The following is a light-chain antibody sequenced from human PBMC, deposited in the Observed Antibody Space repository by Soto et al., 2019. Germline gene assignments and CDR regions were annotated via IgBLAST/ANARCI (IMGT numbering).Light chain of an antibody. CDR3: QQRSSWPRA. Sequence: ESVLTPVPATPFFSLREKTPPSRRASQNINTYLVWYQQKPGQAPRLLIYDASKRATGIPDRFSGSGSGTDFTLTISSLAPEDFALYYCQQRSSWPRAFGGGTKVDIK. V-gene: IGKV3-11*01. CDR1: QNINTY. CDR2: DAS. J-gene: IGKJ4*01.